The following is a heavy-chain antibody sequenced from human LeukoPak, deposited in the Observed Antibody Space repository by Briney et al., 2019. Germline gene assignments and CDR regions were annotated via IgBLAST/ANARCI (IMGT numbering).Heavy chain of an antibody. D-gene: IGHD6-6*01. CDR1: GGSFSGYY. Sequence: SETLSLTCAVYGGSFSGYYWSWIRQPPGKGLEWIGEINHSGSTNYNPSLKSRVTISVDTSKNQFSLKLSSVTAADTAVYYCARGRGARRAYYFDYWGQGTLVTVSS. J-gene: IGHJ4*02. CDR3: ARGRGARRAYYFDY. CDR2: INHSGST. V-gene: IGHV4-34*01.